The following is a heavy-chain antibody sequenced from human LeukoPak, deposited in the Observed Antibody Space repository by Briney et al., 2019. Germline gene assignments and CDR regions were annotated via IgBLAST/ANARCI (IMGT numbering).Heavy chain of an antibody. Sequence: GGSLRLSCAASGFTFSSYAMSWVRQAPGKGLEGVSPISGSGSSTYYADSVKGRFTISRDNSKNTLYLQMNSLRAEDTAVYYRAKRVAGASPFFLDHWGQGTLVTVSS. CDR3: AKRVAGASPFFLDH. CDR1: GFTFSSYA. D-gene: IGHD2-15*01. CDR2: ISGSGSST. J-gene: IGHJ4*02. V-gene: IGHV3-23*01.